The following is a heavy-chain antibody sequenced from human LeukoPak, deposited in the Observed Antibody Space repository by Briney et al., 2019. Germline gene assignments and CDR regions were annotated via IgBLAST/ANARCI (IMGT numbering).Heavy chain of an antibody. J-gene: IGHJ4*02. CDR2: TSSDGNIK. V-gene: IGHV3-30-3*01. Sequence: RGSLRLSCAASGFTFSSYAMHWARQAPGKGLEWVAVTSSDGNIKYYADSVKGRFTISRDNSKNTLYLQMNSLRGEDTGVYYCARDPVPATARHFDYWGQGTLVTVSS. D-gene: IGHD1-1*01. CDR3: ARDPVPATARHFDY. CDR1: GFTFSSYA.